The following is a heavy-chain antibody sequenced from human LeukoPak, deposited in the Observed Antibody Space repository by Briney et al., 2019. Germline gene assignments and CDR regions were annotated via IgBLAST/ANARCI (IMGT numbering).Heavy chain of an antibody. CDR1: GFTFSDYY. J-gene: IGHJ4*02. D-gene: IGHD5-12*01. CDR2: ISSSGSTI. CDR3: ARDRLKLYSGYDSDY. Sequence: GGSLRLSCAASGFTFSDYYMSWLRQAPGKGLEWVSYISSSGSTIYYADSVKGRFTISRDNAKNSLYLQMNSLRAEDTAVYYCARDRLKLYSGYDSDYWGQGTLVTVSS. V-gene: IGHV3-11*01.